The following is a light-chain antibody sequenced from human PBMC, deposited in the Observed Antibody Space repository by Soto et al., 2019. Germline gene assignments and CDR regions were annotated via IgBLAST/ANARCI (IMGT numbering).Light chain of an antibody. V-gene: IGKV4-1*01. J-gene: IGKJ4*01. CDR2: WAS. CDR3: QQYYSAPLT. Sequence: DIVMTQPPDSLAVSLGERATVNCKSSQSLLSNSNNKNYLTWYQQKLGQPPKLLIYWASTRESGVPDRFSGSGSGTDFTLTISSLQAEDVAIYYCQQYYSAPLTFGGGTKVDIK. CDR1: QSLLSNSNNKNY.